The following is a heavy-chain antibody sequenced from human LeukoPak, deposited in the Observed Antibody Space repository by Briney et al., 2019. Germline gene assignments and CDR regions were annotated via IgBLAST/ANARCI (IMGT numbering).Heavy chain of an antibody. V-gene: IGHV4-4*02. D-gene: IGHD2-2*01. CDR2: IYHSGST. J-gene: IGHJ5*02. CDR1: GGSISSSNW. CDR3: ASEPQPAGNWFDP. Sequence: PSGTLSLTCAVSGGSISSSNWWSWVRPPPGKGLEWIGEIYHSGSTNYNPSLKSRVTISVDKSKNQFSLKLSSVTAADTAVYYCASEPQPAGNWFDPWGQGTLVTVSS.